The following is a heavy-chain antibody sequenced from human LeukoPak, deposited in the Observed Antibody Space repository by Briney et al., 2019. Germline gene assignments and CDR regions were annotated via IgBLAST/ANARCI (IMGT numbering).Heavy chain of an antibody. CDR2: INPNSGGT. Sequence: ASVKVSCKASGYTFTGYYMHWVRQAPGQGLEWMGWINPNSGGTNYAQKFQGRVTMTRDTSISTAYMELSRLRSDDTAVYYCARDSGREVTTSYDYWGQGTLVTVSS. D-gene: IGHD1-14*01. V-gene: IGHV1-2*02. CDR1: GYTFTGYY. J-gene: IGHJ4*02. CDR3: ARDSGREVTTSYDY.